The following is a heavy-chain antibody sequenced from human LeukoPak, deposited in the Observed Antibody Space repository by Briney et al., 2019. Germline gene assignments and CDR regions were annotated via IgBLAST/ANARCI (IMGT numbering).Heavy chain of an antibody. V-gene: IGHV3-30*04. CDR1: GFTFSSYA. J-gene: IGHJ4*02. CDR3: ARDNSGAYGN. D-gene: IGHD1-26*01. CDR2: ISYDGSNK. Sequence: GGSLRLSCAASGFTFSSYAMHWVRQAPGKGLEWVAVISYDGSNKYYADSVKGRFTISRDNSKNTLYLQMNSLRAEDTAAYYCARDNSGAYGNSGQGTLVTVSS.